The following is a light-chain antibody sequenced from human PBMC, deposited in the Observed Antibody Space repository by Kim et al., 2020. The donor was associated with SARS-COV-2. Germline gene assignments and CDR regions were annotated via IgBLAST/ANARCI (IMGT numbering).Light chain of an antibody. CDR3: CSYAGSYTLYV. J-gene: IGLJ1*01. CDR2: DVS. Sequence: LASIPCTGTSSDVGGYNYVSWYQQHPGKAPKLMIYDVSKRPSGVPDRFSGSKSGNTASLTISGLQAEDEADYYCCSYAGSYTLYVFGTGTKVTVL. CDR1: SSDVGGYNY. V-gene: IGLV2-11*01.